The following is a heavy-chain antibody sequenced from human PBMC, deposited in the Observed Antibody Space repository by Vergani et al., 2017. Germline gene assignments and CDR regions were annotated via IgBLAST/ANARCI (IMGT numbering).Heavy chain of an antibody. J-gene: IGHJ3*02. Sequence: QVQLVQSGAEVKKPGASVKVSCKASGYTFTSYGISWVRQAPGQGLEWMGWISAYNGNTNYAQKLQGRVTITADKSTSTAYMELSSLRSEDTAVYYCASGITGTTIRVRSFDIWGQGTMVTVSS. V-gene: IGHV1-18*01. CDR2: ISAYNGNT. CDR3: ASGITGTTIRVRSFDI. D-gene: IGHD1-7*01. CDR1: GYTFTSYG.